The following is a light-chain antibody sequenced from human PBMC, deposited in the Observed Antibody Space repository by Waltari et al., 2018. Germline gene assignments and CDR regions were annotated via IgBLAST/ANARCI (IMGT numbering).Light chain of an antibody. Sequence: QSALTQPASVSGSPGQSITIPCTGTNSDIGGYNYVSWYQQHPGKAPKLMIYDVSKGPSGVSNRLSGSKSGNTASLTISGLQAEDEADYYCSSYTSSSTYDFGTGTKVTVL. CDR1: NSDIGGYNY. CDR2: DVS. J-gene: IGLJ1*01. V-gene: IGLV2-14*01. CDR3: SSYTSSSTYD.